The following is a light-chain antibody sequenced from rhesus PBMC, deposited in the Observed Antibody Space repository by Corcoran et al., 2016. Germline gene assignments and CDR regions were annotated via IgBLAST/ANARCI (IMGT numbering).Light chain of an antibody. CDR2: AAS. CDR3: QHSYGTPLT. V-gene: IGKV1-74*01. Sequence: DIQMTQSPSSLSASVGDIVTITCRASENVNNYLHWDQQKPGKAPKLLIYAASTLQSGVPSRFSGSGSGTDYTFTISGLQPEDVATYYCQHSYGTPLTFGGGTKVEIK. J-gene: IGKJ4*01. CDR1: ENVNNY.